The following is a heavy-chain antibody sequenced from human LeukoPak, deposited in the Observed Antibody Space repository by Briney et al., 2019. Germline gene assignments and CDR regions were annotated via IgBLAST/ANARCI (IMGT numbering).Heavy chain of an antibody. J-gene: IGHJ4*02. D-gene: IGHD2-15*01. CDR1: GFTFGDYA. CDR2: IRSKAYGGTT. Sequence: GGSLRLSCTASGFTFGDYAMSWVRQAPGKGLEWVGFIRSKAYGGTTEYAASVKGRFTISRDDSKSIAYLQMNSLKTEDTAVYYCTRDCSGGSCFSFDYWGQGTLVTVSS. CDR3: TRDCSGGSCFSFDY. V-gene: IGHV3-49*04.